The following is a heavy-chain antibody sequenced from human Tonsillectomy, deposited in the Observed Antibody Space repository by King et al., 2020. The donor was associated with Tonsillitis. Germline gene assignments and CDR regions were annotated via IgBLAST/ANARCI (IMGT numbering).Heavy chain of an antibody. CDR2: ISGGGDST. J-gene: IGHJ4*02. CDR1: GFSFSSYA. V-gene: IGHV3-23*04. Sequence: DVQLVESGGGLIQPGGSLRLSCAASGFSFSSYAMSWVRQAPGKGLEWVSSISGGGDSTNYAGSLKARFIISRDNSKNTLLLHMNNLGSEDTAVYYCARGFGFYGGPNDHRGQGTLGTGSS. CDR3: ARGFGFYGGPNDH. D-gene: IGHD4-23*01.